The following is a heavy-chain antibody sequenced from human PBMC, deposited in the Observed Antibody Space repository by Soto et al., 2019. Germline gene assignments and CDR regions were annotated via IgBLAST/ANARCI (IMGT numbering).Heavy chain of an antibody. D-gene: IGHD5-18*01. CDR3: ASGIQLWLRRINTGYSG. CDR2: IIPMFGTA. CDR1: GGTFSTYA. V-gene: IGHV1-69*12. J-gene: IGHJ4*02. Sequence: QVQLVQSGAEVKKPESSVKVSCKAPGGTFSTYAISWVRQAPGQGLEWMGGIIPMFGTANYAPRFQDRVTSTADESTNTVYMELSSLRSEDTAVYFCASGIQLWLRRINTGYSGWGQGTLVTVSS.